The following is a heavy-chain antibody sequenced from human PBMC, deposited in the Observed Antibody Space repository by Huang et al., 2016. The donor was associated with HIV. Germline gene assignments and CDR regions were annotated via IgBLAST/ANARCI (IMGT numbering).Heavy chain of an antibody. D-gene: IGHD5-18*01. V-gene: IGHV4-34*01. CDR3: ARLKYSSGGFDF. Sequence: QVQLQQWGAGLLKPSETLSLTCAVYGGSFSDYYWTWIRQTPGKGLEWIGEINHRGSTNFNPTLKSRVTITVDTAKNQFALKLNSVTAAETAVYYCARLKYSSGGFDFWGQGTLVTVSS. CDR1: GGSFSDYY. CDR2: INHRGST. J-gene: IGHJ4*02.